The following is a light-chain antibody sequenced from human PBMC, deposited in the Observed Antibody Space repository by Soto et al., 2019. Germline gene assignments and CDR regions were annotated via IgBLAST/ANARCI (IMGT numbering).Light chain of an antibody. Sequence: AIPMTQSPSSLSASVGDRVTITCRATQDIREALGWYQQKPGKAPKLLIYAASSLQSEVPSRFSGSGSGTDFTLTISSLQPEDFATYFCLQDHGFPLTFGGGTKVEIK. CDR1: QDIREA. V-gene: IGKV1-6*01. CDR3: LQDHGFPLT. CDR2: AAS. J-gene: IGKJ4*01.